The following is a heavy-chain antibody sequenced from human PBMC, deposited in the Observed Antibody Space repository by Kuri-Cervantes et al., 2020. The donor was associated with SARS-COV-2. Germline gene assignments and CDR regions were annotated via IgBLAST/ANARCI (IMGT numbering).Heavy chain of an antibody. V-gene: IGHV3-30*02. CDR1: GFTFSSYG. J-gene: IGHJ4*02. CDR2: VRSDGSNK. D-gene: IGHD1-26*01. CDR3: AKDDGGSFGLFDN. Sequence: LKISCAASGFTFSSYGMHWVRQAPGKGLEWVAFVRSDGSNKHYTDSVKGRFTISRDNSKNTLYLQMDSLRPEDTAVYYCAKDDGGSFGLFDNWGQGILVTVSS.